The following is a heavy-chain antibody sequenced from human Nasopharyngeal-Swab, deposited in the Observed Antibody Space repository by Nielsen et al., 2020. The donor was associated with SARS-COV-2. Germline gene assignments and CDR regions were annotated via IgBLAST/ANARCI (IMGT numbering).Heavy chain of an antibody. D-gene: IGHD5-18*01. CDR3: ARGSQLWLLQGWFDP. CDR1: GGSFSCYY. Sequence: SETLSLTCAVYGGSFSCYYLSWIRQPPGKGLEWIWDINLSGSTNYTPSLKSRFTISVDTSNNQFSLKLSSVTAADTAVYYCARGSQLWLLQGWFDPWGQGTLVTVYS. CDR2: INLSGST. J-gene: IGHJ5*02. V-gene: IGHV4-34*01.